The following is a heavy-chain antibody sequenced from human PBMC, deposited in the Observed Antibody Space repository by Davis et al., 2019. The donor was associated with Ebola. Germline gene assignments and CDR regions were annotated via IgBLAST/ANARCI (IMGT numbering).Heavy chain of an antibody. J-gene: IGHJ4*02. D-gene: IGHD2-15*01. V-gene: IGHV5-51*01. CDR3: ARPRGYCSDSSCYVDF. CDR1: CYIFSNYS. Sequence: WESLKISCTSSCYIFSNYSIGWVPQKAGKGLEWMGTIYPGDSDTRYSPSFQGQVTISADKSISTAYLQWSSLRASDTAMYYCARPRGYCSDSSCYVDFWGQGTLVTVSS. CDR2: IYPGDSDT.